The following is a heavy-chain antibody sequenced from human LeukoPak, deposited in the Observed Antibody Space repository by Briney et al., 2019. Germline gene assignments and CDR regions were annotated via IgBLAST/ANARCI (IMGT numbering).Heavy chain of an antibody. D-gene: IGHD3-22*01. CDR3: AKDEDYYDSSGYDY. CDR2: ISGSGGST. CDR1: GFTFSSYA. J-gene: IGHJ4*02. V-gene: IGHV3-23*01. Sequence: QAGGSLRLSCAASGFTFSSYAMSWVRQAPGKGLEWVSAISGSGGSTYYADSVKGRFTISRDNSKNTLYLQMNSLRAEDTAVYYCAKDEDYYDSSGYDYWGQGTLVTVSS.